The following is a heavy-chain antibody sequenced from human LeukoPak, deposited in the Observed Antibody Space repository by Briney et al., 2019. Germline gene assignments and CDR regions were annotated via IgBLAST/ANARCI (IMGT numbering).Heavy chain of an antibody. CDR1: GYTFSSYG. D-gene: IGHD4-17*01. CDR3: VRDFHYAPDF. J-gene: IGHJ4*02. V-gene: IGHV1-18*01. Sequence: ASAKVSCKTSGYTFSSYGISWVRQAPGQGLEWMGWINANHGNTFFAQKVQDRFTLTTDSATSTAYMELRSLRSDDTAVYYCVRDFHYAPDFWGQGTLVTVSS. CDR2: INANHGNT.